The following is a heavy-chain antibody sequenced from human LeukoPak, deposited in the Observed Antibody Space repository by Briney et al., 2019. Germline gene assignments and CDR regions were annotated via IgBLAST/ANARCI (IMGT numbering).Heavy chain of an antibody. J-gene: IGHJ3*01. Sequence: SETLSLTCSVSGYFSTGYYWGWIRQPPGKGLEGMASIRPDGHTYSNSSLRNQLTISADMSRNEFSLKLNSLTAADTDVYYCARQVATKGEWAFDVWGQGTVVTVSS. D-gene: IGHD5-12*01. CDR2: IRPDGHT. CDR1: GYFSTGYY. V-gene: IGHV4-38-2*02. CDR3: ARQVATKGEWAFDV.